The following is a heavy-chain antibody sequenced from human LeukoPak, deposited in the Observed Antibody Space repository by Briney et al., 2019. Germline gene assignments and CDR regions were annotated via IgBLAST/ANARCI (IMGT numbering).Heavy chain of an antibody. J-gene: IGHJ5*02. CDR2: ISYDGSNK. CDR1: GFTFSSYG. D-gene: IGHD3-10*01. CDR3: AKGFHMVRGHSGRALNWFDP. Sequence: PGGSLRLSCAASGFTFSSYGMHWVRQAPGKGLEWVAVISYDGSNKYYADSVKGRFTISRDNSKNTLYLQMNSLRAEDTAVYYCAKGFHMVRGHSGRALNWFDPWGQGTLVTVSS. V-gene: IGHV3-30*18.